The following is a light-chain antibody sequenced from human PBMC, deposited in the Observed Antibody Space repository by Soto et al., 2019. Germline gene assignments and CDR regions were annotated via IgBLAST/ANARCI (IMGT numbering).Light chain of an antibody. CDR1: QSVSSNY. V-gene: IGKV3-20*01. Sequence: EIVLTQSPGTLSLSPGERGALSCRASQSVSSNYVAWYQQKPGQALRLLISGASNRATGTPDRFRGSGSGTDFTLTISRLEPEDFAVYYCQQYGSSPPRTFGQGTKVDIK. J-gene: IGKJ1*01. CDR2: GAS. CDR3: QQYGSSPPRT.